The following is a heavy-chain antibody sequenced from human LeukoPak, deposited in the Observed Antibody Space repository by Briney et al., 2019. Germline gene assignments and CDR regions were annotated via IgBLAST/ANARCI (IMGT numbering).Heavy chain of an antibody. V-gene: IGHV3-30*18. J-gene: IGHJ4*02. CDR2: VSDDGSNK. CDR3: AKPRLRGGYLLDY. D-gene: IGHD5-12*01. CDR1: GFTFSSYG. Sequence: GRSLRLSYAASGFTFSSYGMHWVRQAPGKGLEWMAVVSDDGSNKYYEDSVRGRFTISRDNSKNTLYLQMSSLRDEDTAVYYCAKPRLRGGYLLDYWGQGTLVTVSS.